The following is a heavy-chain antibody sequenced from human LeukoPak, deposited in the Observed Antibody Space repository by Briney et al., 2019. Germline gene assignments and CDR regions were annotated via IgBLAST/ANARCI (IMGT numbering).Heavy chain of an antibody. CDR2: ISGNGAHP. V-gene: IGHV3-23*01. D-gene: IGHD3-22*01. CDR3: AKGIDNSGYYFERGADF. Sequence: GGSLRLSCEASEFTLSSYAMSWVRQAPGKGLEWVSSISGNGAHPYYADSVRGRFTISRDFSRNAVYLQMSSLRVEDTAEYFCAKGIDNSGYYFERGADFWGQGNMVTVSS. CDR1: EFTLSSYA. J-gene: IGHJ4*02.